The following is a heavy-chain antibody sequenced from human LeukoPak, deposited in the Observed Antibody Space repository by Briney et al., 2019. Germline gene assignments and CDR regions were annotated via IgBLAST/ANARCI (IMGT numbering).Heavy chain of an antibody. D-gene: IGHD6-19*01. CDR3: AREGREWLSVGIDY. CDR2: ISAGGEST. Sequence: GGSLRLSCAASGFTFRSYAMTWVRQAPGKGLEWVSSISAGGESTWHADSVKGRFTISRDNSKNTLYLQMNSLRAEDTAVYHCAREGREWLSVGIDYWGRGTLVTVSS. CDR1: GFTFRSYA. J-gene: IGHJ4*02. V-gene: IGHV3-23*01.